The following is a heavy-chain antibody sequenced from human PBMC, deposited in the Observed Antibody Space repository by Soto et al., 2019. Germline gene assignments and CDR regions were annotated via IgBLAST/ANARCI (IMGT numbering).Heavy chain of an antibody. CDR1: GFTFSSYA. CDR3: ATKIIVVVTAEPRLVDY. J-gene: IGHJ4*02. Sequence: SLRLSCAASGFTFSSYAMSWVRQAPGKGLEWVSAISGSGGSTYYADSVKGRFTISRDNSKNTLYLQMNSLRAEDTAVYYCATKIIVVVTAEPRLVDYWGQGTLVTVSS. V-gene: IGHV3-23*01. D-gene: IGHD2-2*01. CDR2: ISGSGGST.